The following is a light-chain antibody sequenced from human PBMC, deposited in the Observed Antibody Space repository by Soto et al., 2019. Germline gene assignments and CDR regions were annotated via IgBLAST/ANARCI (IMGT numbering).Light chain of an antibody. CDR1: QSISSY. CDR2: AAS. J-gene: IGKJ1*01. V-gene: IGKV1-39*01. Sequence: DIQMTQSPSSLSASVGHRVTITCRASQSISSYLNWYQQKPGKAPKLLIYAASSLQSGVPSRFSGSGSGTDFTLTISSLQPEDFATYYCQQSSEATWTFGQGTKVDIK. CDR3: QQSSEATWT.